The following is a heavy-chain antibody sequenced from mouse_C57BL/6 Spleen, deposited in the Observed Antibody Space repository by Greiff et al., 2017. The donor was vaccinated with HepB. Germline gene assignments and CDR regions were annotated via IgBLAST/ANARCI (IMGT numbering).Heavy chain of an antibody. V-gene: IGHV1-18*01. D-gene: IGHD1-1*01. Sequence: VQLQQSGPELVKPGASVKISCKASGYTFTDYNMDWVKQSHGKSLEWIGDINPNNGGTIYNQKFKGKATLTVNKSSSTAYMELRILTSEDTAVYYCARRSKAGSSFFDGWGKGTTLTVAS. CDR2: INPNNGGT. CDR3: ARRSKAGSSFFDG. CDR1: GYTFTDYN. J-gene: IGHJ2*01.